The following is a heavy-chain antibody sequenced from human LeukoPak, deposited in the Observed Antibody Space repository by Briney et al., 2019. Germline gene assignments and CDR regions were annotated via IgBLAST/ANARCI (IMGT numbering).Heavy chain of an antibody. D-gene: IGHD6-13*01. V-gene: IGHV1-69*13. CDR1: GGTFSSYA. CDR3: ARSIAAAGKDWFDP. Sequence: ASVKVSCKASGGTFSSYAISWVRQAPGQRLEWMGGIIPIFGTANYAQKFQGRVTITADESTSTAYMELSSLRSEDTAVYYCARSIAAAGKDWFDPWGQGTLVTVSS. CDR2: IIPIFGTA. J-gene: IGHJ5*02.